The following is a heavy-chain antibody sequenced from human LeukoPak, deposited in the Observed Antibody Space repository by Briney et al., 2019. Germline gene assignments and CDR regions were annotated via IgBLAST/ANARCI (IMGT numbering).Heavy chain of an antibody. D-gene: IGHD1-26*01. Sequence: SETLSLTCTVSGASTSAFYWSWIRQSPGKGLEWIGYSYSGGNANYNPSLKSRVAITIDTSENQFSLRLTSVTAADTAVYFCAHSKRGGGYYINAFAVWGQGALVTISS. CDR3: AHSKRGGGYYINAFAV. J-gene: IGHJ3*01. V-gene: IGHV4-59*01. CDR1: GASTSAFY. CDR2: SYSGGNA.